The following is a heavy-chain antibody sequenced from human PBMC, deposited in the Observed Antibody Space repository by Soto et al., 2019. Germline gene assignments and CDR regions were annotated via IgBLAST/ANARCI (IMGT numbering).Heavy chain of an antibody. Sequence: SETLSLTCVVSGDSMDGFYWNWIRQPPGKGLEWIGNIYYTGNTNYNPSLKSRVSISTDTSKNQFSLQLNSVTAADTAIYYCARDATLRHWGHGTLVTVSS. D-gene: IGHD2-15*01. CDR3: ARDATLRH. V-gene: IGHV4-59*01. CDR2: IYYTGNT. J-gene: IGHJ4*01. CDR1: GDSMDGFY.